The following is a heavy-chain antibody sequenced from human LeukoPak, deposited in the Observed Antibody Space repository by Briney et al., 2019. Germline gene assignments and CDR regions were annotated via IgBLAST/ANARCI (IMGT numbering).Heavy chain of an antibody. Sequence: PGGSLRLSCAASGFTFSSYGMHWVRQAPGKGLEWVAFIRYDGSNKYYADSVKGRFTISRDNSKNTLYLQMNSLRAEDTAVYYCAKCFPVWASGGSCYRNDYWGQGTLVTVSS. D-gene: IGHD2-15*01. V-gene: IGHV3-30*02. J-gene: IGHJ4*02. CDR1: GFTFSSYG. CDR2: IRYDGSNK. CDR3: AKCFPVWASGGSCYRNDY.